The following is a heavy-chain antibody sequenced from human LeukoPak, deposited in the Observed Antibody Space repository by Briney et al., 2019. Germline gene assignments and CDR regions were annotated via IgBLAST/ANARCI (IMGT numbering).Heavy chain of an antibody. J-gene: IGHJ5*02. Sequence: GGSLRLSCAASGFTFSSYSMNWVRQAPGKGPEWVSYISSSSSTIYYADSVKGRFTISRDNAKNSLYLQMNSLRAEDTAVYYCARDRGSYLGTWGQGTLVTVSS. D-gene: IGHD1-26*01. CDR3: ARDRGSYLGT. CDR2: ISSSSSTI. V-gene: IGHV3-48*04. CDR1: GFTFSSYS.